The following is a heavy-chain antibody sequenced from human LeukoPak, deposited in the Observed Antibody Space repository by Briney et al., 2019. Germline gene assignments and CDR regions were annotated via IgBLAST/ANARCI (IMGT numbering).Heavy chain of an antibody. J-gene: IGHJ4*02. Sequence: GGSLRLSCSVYGFTFCTYVMHWVRQAPGKGLEYVSAISSNGDNTYYADSVKGRFTISRDNSKNTLYLQMSSLRADDTAVYYCVRGTGYWGQGTLVTVSS. CDR3: VRGTGY. V-gene: IGHV3-64D*06. CDR2: ISSNGDNT. CDR1: GFTFCTYV.